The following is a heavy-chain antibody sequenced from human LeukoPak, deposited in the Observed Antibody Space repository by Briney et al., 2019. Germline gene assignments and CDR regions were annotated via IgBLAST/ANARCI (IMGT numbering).Heavy chain of an antibody. Sequence: GGSLRLSCAASGFTFSSYWMSRVRQAPGKGLEWVSYISSSGSTIYYADSVKGRFTISRDNAKNSLYLQMNSLRAEDTAVYYCARYGSGSQHDYWGQGTLVTVSS. CDR1: GFTFSSYW. V-gene: IGHV3-48*04. CDR2: ISSSGSTI. CDR3: ARYGSGSQHDY. D-gene: IGHD3-10*01. J-gene: IGHJ4*02.